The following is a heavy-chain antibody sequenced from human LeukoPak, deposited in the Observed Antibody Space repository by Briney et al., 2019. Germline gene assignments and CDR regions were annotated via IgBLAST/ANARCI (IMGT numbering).Heavy chain of an antibody. J-gene: IGHJ5*02. CDR2: ISAYNGNT. V-gene: IGHV1-18*01. CDR1: GYTFTSYG. D-gene: IGHD2-2*01. Sequence: ASVKVSCKASGYTFTSYGISWVRQAPGQGLEWMGWISAYNGNTTYAQKLQGRVTMTTDTSTSTAYMEPRSLRSDDTAVYYCARGIVVPAAMILSWFDPWGQGTLVTVSS. CDR3: ARGIVVPAAMILSWFDP.